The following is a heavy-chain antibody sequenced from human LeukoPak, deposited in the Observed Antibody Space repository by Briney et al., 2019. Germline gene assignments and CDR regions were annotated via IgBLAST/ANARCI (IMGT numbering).Heavy chain of an antibody. CDR2: IIPILGIA. Sequence: AWVKVSCKASGGTFSSYAISWVRQAPGQGLEWMGRIIPILGIANYAQKFQGRVTITADKSTSTAYMELSSLRSEDTAVYYCASSMTDGAFDIWGQGTMVTVSS. D-gene: IGHD2-8*01. CDR1: GGTFSSYA. CDR3: ASSMTDGAFDI. V-gene: IGHV1-69*04. J-gene: IGHJ3*02.